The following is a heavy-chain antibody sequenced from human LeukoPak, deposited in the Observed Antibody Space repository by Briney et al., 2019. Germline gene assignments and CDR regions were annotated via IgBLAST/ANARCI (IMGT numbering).Heavy chain of an antibody. D-gene: IGHD3-22*01. V-gene: IGHV3-23*01. CDR1: GISLSNYG. Sequence: GGSLRLSCAVPGISLSNYGMSWVRQAPGKGLEWVAGISGSGGGTDYADSVKGRFTISRDNPKNTLYLQMNRLRAEDTAVYFCAKRGVVIRVILVGFHKEAYYFDSWGQGALVTVSS. CDR2: ISGSGGGT. J-gene: IGHJ4*02. CDR3: AKRGVVIRVILVGFHKEAYYFDS.